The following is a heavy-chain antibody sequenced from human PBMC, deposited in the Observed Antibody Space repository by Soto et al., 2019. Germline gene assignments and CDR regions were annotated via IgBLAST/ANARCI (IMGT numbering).Heavy chain of an antibody. CDR3: AGVRGIHYYFSGMDV. CDR2: ISAYNGNS. CDR1: GYAFNGYG. Sequence: ASVKVSCKASGYAFNGYGISWVRQAPGQGLEWMGWISAYNGNSNYAQKFQDRITMTTDSSTTTGYMELRKLISDDTAVYYCAGVRGIHYYFSGMDVWGQGTTVTVSS. J-gene: IGHJ6*02. D-gene: IGHD2-21*01. V-gene: IGHV1-18*01.